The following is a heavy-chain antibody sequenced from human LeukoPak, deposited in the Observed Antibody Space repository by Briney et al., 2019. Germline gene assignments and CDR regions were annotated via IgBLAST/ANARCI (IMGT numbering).Heavy chain of an antibody. J-gene: IGHJ4*02. V-gene: IGHV3-23*01. CDR3: AKAVYDSSGYLY. CDR1: GFTFSSYA. Sequence: GGSLRLSCAASGFTFSSYAMSWVRQAPGKGLEWVSAISGSGGSTYYADSVRGRFTISRDNSKNRLYLQMNSLRAEDTAVYYCAKAVYDSSGYLYWGQGTLVTVSS. D-gene: IGHD3-22*01. CDR2: ISGSGGST.